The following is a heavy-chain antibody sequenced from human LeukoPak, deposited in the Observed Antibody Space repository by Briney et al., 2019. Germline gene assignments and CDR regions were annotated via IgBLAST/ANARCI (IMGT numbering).Heavy chain of an antibody. CDR1: GFTFSNYW. CDR3: AREGSGIAAAGTRDNWFDP. D-gene: IGHD6-13*01. V-gene: IGHV3-7*01. J-gene: IGHJ5*02. CDR2: IKKDGSEK. Sequence: PGGSLRLSCAASGFTFSNYWMTWVRQAPGKGLEWVGNIKKDGSEKYYVESLKGRFTISRDNVKNSLYLQMNSLRAEDTAVYYCAREGSGIAAAGTRDNWFDPWGQGTLVTVSS.